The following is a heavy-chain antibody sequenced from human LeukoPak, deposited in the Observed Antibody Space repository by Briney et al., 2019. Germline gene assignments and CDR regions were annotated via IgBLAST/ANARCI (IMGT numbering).Heavy chain of an antibody. Sequence: SQTLSLTCTVSGGSISSGSYYWSWIRQPPGKGLEWIGHIYDSGTTNYNPSLKSRVTMSVDSSKNQFSLKLTSVTAADTAVYYCARETTLTGYSSGLGFNYWGQGTLVTVSS. V-gene: IGHV4-61*01. CDR3: ARETTLTGYSSGLGFNY. CDR2: IYDSGTT. D-gene: IGHD6-19*01. J-gene: IGHJ4*02. CDR1: GGSISSGSYY.